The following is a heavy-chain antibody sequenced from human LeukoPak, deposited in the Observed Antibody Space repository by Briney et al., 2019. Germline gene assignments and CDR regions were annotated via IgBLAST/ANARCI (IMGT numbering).Heavy chain of an antibody. D-gene: IGHD4-11*01. V-gene: IGHV4-59*08. J-gene: IGHJ4*02. CDR1: GGSISSYY. CDR2: IYYGGST. CDR3: ARYSKPTYYFDY. Sequence: KPSETLSLTCTVSGGSISSYYWSWIRQPPGKGLEWIGHIYYGGSTNYNPSLKSRVTISVDTSKNQFSLRLSSVTAADTAVYYCARYSKPTYYFDYWGQGTLVTVSS.